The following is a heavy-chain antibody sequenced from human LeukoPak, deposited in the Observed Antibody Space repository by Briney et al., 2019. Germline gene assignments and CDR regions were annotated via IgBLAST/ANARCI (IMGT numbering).Heavy chain of an antibody. Sequence: GESLKISCKGSGYSFTSYWIGWVRPMPGKGLEWMGIIYPGDSDTRYSPSFQGQVTISADKSISTAYLQWSSLKASDTAMYYCARLGAAAGTWGYXXXXGMDVWGQGXTVTVS. V-gene: IGHV5-51*01. CDR1: GYSFTSYW. CDR2: IYPGDSDT. D-gene: IGHD6-13*01. J-gene: IGHJ6*02. CDR3: ARLGAAAGTWGYXXXXGMDV.